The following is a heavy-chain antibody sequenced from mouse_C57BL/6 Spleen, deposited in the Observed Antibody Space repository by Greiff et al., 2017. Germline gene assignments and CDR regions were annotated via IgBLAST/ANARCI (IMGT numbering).Heavy chain of an antibody. V-gene: IGHV1-26*01. Sequence: VQLQQSRPELVKPGASVKISCKASGYTFTDYYMNWVKQSHGKSLEWIGDINPNNGGTSYNQKFKGKATLTVDKSSSTAYMGLRSLTSEDSAVYYCARVEPYWGQGTLVTASA. CDR2: INPNNGGT. CDR3: ARVEPY. J-gene: IGHJ3*01. CDR1: GYTFTDYY.